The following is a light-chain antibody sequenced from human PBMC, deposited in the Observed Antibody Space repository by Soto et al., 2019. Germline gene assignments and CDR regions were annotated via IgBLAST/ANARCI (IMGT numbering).Light chain of an antibody. CDR1: QSININ. J-gene: IGKJ1*01. CDR3: QQYNSWPWT. V-gene: IGKV3-15*01. CDR2: GES. Sequence: ETVMTQSPATLSVSPGKRATLSCRASQSININLAWYQQKPGQAPRLLIYGESARATGIPARFSGTGSGTDFTLTISSLQSEDFAVYYCQQYNSWPWTFGQGTKVEIK.